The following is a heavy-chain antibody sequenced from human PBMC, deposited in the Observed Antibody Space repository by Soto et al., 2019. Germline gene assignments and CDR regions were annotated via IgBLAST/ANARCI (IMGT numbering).Heavy chain of an antibody. CDR2: VNSDESSR. Sequence: EVQLVEAGGDSVQPGGSLRLSCVASGFTFSNYWMHWVRQAPGKGLEWVSRVNSDESSRAYADSVKGRFISSRDNEKNSLSLEMNSLRAEDTAVYYCARGIDFYFDLWGRGTLVTVSS. V-gene: IGHV3-74*01. CDR3: ARGIDFYFDL. J-gene: IGHJ2*01. CDR1: GFTFSNYW.